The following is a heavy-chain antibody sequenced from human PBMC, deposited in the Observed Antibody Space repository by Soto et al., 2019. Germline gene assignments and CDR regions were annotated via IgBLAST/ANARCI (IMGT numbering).Heavy chain of an antibody. J-gene: IGHJ4*02. CDR3: ARDKSGSYSIDY. V-gene: IGHV3-48*04. Sequence: EVQLVESGGGLVQSGGSLRLTCAASGFTFNKYTMNWDRQAPGTGLEWLSYISGGGGTMFYADSVKGRVTISRDNAKNSLYPEVDSLRAEAPAVYYCARDKSGSYSIDYWGRGTRVTV. CDR1: GFTFNKYT. D-gene: IGHD1-26*01. CDR2: ISGGGGTM.